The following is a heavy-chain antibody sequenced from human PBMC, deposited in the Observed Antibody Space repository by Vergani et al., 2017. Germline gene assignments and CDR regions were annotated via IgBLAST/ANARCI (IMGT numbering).Heavy chain of an antibody. CDR2: TYYRSKWYN. CDR1: GDSVSSNSAA. CDR3: ASDYCGGDCYSGGWFDP. V-gene: IGHV6-1*01. D-gene: IGHD2-21*02. Sequence: QVQLQQSGPGLVKPSQTLSLTCAISGDSVSSNSAAWNWIRQSPSRGLEWLGRTYYRSKWYNDYAVSVKSRITINPDTSKNQFSLKLSSVTAADTAVYYCASDYCGGDCYSGGWFDPWGQGTLVTVSS. J-gene: IGHJ5*02.